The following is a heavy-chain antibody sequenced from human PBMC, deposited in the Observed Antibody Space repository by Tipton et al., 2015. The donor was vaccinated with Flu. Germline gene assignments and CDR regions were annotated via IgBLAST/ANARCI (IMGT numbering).Heavy chain of an antibody. CDR3: AKEGGWELSSPHFDY. J-gene: IGHJ4*02. Sequence: LRLSCAASGFTFSKSALSWVRQAPGKGLEWVSAFGGNGGTYYADSVKGRFTISRDNSKNTLYLQMNSLRAEDTAVYYCAKEGGWELSSPHFDYWGQGTLVTVSS. CDR1: GFTFSKSA. V-gene: IGHV3-23*01. D-gene: IGHD1-26*01. CDR2: FGGNGGT.